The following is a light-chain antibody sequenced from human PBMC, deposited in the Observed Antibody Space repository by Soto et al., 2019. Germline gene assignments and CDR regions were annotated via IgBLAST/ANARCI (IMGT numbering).Light chain of an antibody. CDR1: QDISNY. V-gene: IGKV1-33*01. J-gene: IGKJ4*01. CDR3: QQHDNLPLT. CDR2: DAS. Sequence: DIQITQSPSSRFASVVGRVTITCQASQDISNYLNWYQQKPGKAPKLLIYDASNLETGVPSRFSGSRSGTNFTLTISSLQPEDIATYYCQQHDNLPLTFGGGTKVDIK.